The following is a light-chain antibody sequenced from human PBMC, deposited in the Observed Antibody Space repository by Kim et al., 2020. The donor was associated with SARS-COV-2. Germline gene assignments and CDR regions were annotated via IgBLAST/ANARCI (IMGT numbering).Light chain of an antibody. CDR2: WAS. J-gene: IGKJ1*01. Sequence: DIVMTQSPDSLAVSLGERATINCKSSQSVLYSSNNKNYLTWYQQKPGQPPKLLIYWASTRESGVPDRFSGSGSGSDFTLTNSSLQAEDGAVYYCQQYYSTPWTFGQWTKVDIK. CDR1: QSVLYSSNNKNY. V-gene: IGKV4-1*01. CDR3: QQYYSTPWT.